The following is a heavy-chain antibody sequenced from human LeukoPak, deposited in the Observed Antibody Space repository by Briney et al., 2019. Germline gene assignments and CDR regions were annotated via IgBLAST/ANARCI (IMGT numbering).Heavy chain of an antibody. CDR2: ISAYNGHT. J-gene: IGHJ4*02. D-gene: IGHD6-13*01. V-gene: IGHV1-18*01. CDR3: ARGPATIAAAGEFDN. CDR1: GYTFSSYG. Sequence: ASVKVSCKASGYTFSSYGFTWVRKAPGQVLEWMGWISAYNGHTDYAQKLQGRVTMTTDTSTRTAYMELRSLRSDDTAVYYCARGPATIAAAGEFDNWGQGTLVTVSS.